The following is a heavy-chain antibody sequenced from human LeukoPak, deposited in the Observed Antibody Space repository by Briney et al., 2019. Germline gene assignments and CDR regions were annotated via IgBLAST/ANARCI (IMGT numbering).Heavy chain of an antibody. J-gene: IGHJ3*02. CDR2: IYHSGST. V-gene: IGHV4-39*01. CDR1: GGSISSSSYY. CDR3: ARPDYYDSSGYYYSAFDI. Sequence: PSETLSLTCTVSGGSISSSSYYWGWIRQPPGKGLEWIGSIYHSGSTYYNPSLKSRVTISVDTSKNQFSLKLSSVTAADTAVYYCARPDYYDSSGYYYSAFDIWGQGTMVTVSS. D-gene: IGHD3-22*01.